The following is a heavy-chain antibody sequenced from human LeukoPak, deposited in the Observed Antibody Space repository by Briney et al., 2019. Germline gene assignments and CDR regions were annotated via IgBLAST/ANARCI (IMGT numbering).Heavy chain of an antibody. V-gene: IGHV3-23*01. CDR3: AKGGWLDGS. CDR1: GFTFSTYA. CDR2: INFSGGST. J-gene: IGHJ5*02. D-gene: IGHD5-24*01. Sequence: GWSLTLSCAASGFTFSTYAMSWVRQAPRGGLQWVSAINFSGGSTYYADSVKGRFTVSRNNSKNTLYLQMNSLRAEDTAVYYCAKGGWLDGSWGQGILVTVSS.